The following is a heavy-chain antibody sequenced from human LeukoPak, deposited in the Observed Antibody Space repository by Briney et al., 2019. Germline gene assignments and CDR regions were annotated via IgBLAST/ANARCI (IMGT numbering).Heavy chain of an antibody. D-gene: IGHD5-24*01. CDR1: GGSISGYY. Sequence: SEALSLTCTVSGGSISGYYWSWIRQPPGKGLEWIGSIYYNGNTNYNPSLKSRVTMSVDTSKNQFSLNLSSVTAADTAVYYCASQGPGSPTMRWGQGTLVTVSP. J-gene: IGHJ4*02. CDR2: IYYNGNT. CDR3: ASQGPGSPTMR. V-gene: IGHV4-59*01.